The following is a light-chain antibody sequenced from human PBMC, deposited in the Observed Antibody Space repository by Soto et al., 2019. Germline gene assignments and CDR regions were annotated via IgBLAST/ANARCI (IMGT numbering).Light chain of an antibody. J-gene: IGLJ1*01. CDR1: SSDVGGYNF. V-gene: IGLV2-14*01. CDR3: LSYSSSTSPYV. Sequence: QSALTQPASVSGSPGQSITISCTGTSSDVGGYNFVSWYQQHPGKAPKLMIYDVTHRPSGVSNRFSGSKSGNTASLTISGLQAEDEADYCCLSYSSSTSPYVLGTATKVTVL. CDR2: DVT.